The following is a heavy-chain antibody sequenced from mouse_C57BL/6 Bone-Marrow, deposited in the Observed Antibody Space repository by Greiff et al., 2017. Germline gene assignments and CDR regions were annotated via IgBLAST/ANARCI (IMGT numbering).Heavy chain of an antibody. CDR1: GYTFTDYN. CDR2: INPNNGGT. D-gene: IGHD2-1*01. V-gene: IGHV1-18*01. CDR3: ARYYGNYRYFDV. J-gene: IGHJ1*03. Sequence: EVQLQQSGPELVKPGASVKIPCKASGYTFTDYNMDWVKQSHGKSLEWIGDINPNNGGTIYNQKFKGKATLTVDMSSSTAYMELRSLTSEDTAVYYCARYYGNYRYFDVWGTGTTVTVSS.